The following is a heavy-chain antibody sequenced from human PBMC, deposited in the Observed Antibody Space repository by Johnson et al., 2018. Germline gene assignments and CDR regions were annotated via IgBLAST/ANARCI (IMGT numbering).Heavy chain of an antibody. CDR2: ISYDGSNE. J-gene: IGHJ3*02. CDR3: AKELEVRSGSALNI. CDR1: GFTFSSYG. V-gene: IGHV3-30*18. D-gene: IGHD1-7*01. Sequence: QVQLVQSGGGVVQPGRSLRLSCAASGFTFSSYGMHWVRQAPGKGLEWVAIISYDGSNEYYTDSVKGRFTISRDNSKNKVYLQMISLRAEDTAVYYCAKELEVRSGSALNIWGQGTMVTVSS.